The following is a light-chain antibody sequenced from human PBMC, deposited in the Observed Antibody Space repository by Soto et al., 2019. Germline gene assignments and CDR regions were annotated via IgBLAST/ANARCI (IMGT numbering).Light chain of an antibody. CDR3: QEYYSYPGIT. V-gene: IGKV1-8*01. CDR2: AAS. Sequence: AIRMTQSPSSFSASTGDRVTITCRASQGISSYLAWYQQKPGKAPKLLIYAASTLQSGVPSRFSGSRSRTAFTITDSCLQSEDFATYCCQEYYSYPGITFGGGTKVEIK. CDR1: QGISSY. J-gene: IGKJ4*01.